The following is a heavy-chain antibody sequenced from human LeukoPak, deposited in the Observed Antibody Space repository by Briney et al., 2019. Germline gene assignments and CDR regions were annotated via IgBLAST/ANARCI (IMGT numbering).Heavy chain of an antibody. V-gene: IGHV3-7*01. D-gene: IGHD4-11*01. CDR2: IKQDGSEK. CDR3: ARGYRDATDYFDY. CDR1: GFTFSNYW. J-gene: IGHJ4*02. Sequence: GGSLRLSCAASGFTFSNYWMSWVRQAPGKGLEWVAFIKQDGSEKYYVDSVKGRFTISRDNAKNSLYLQMTILRVEDTAVYYCARGYRDATDYFDYWGQGTLVTVSS.